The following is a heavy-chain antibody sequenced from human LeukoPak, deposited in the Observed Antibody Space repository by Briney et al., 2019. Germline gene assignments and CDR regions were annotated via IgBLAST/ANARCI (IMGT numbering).Heavy chain of an antibody. CDR3: ARRPLNYYGSGSYYTN. V-gene: IGHV4-59*12. J-gene: IGHJ4*02. CDR1: DDSISDYY. D-gene: IGHD3-10*01. CDR2: IHNSGTS. Sequence: TSETLSLTCTVSDDSISDYYRGWIRQPPGKGLEWIGYIHNSGTSTYNLSLKSRVTISVDTSKNQFSLKLSSVTAADTAVYYCARRPLNYYGSGSYYTNWGQGTLVTVSS.